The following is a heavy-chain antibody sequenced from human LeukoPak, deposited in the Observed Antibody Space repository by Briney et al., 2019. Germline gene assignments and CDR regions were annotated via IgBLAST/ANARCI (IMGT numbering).Heavy chain of an antibody. Sequence: SETLSLTCTVSGGSISSSSYYWGWIRQPPGKGLEWIGSIYYSGSTYYNPSLKSRVTISVDTSKNQFSLKLSSVTAADTVVYYCARSGSYPDYWGQGTLVTVSS. D-gene: IGHD1-26*01. V-gene: IGHV4-39*01. CDR3: ARSGSYPDY. CDR1: GGSISSSSYY. J-gene: IGHJ4*02. CDR2: IYYSGST.